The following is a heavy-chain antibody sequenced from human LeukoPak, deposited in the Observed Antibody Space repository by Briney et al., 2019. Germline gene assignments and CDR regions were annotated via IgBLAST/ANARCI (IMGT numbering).Heavy chain of an antibody. Sequence: GGSLRLSCAASGFTFSSYAMHWVRQAPGKGLEWVAVISYDGSNKYYADSVKGRFTISRDNSKNTLYLQMNSLRAEDTAVYYCARDRLRGKGWFDPWGQGTLVTVSS. D-gene: IGHD3-10*01. V-gene: IGHV3-30*04. J-gene: IGHJ5*02. CDR1: GFTFSSYA. CDR3: ARDRLRGKGWFDP. CDR2: ISYDGSNK.